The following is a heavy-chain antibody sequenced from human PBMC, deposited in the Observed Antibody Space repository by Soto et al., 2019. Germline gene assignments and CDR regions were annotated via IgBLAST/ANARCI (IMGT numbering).Heavy chain of an antibody. V-gene: IGHV3-7*01. D-gene: IGHD5-12*01. J-gene: IGHJ4*02. CDR3: ARYPRGSYYFDY. CDR2: IKQDGSEK. Sequence: GGSLRLSCEASGFTFSSYWMSWVRQAPGKGLEWVANIKQDGSEKYYLDSVKGRFTISRDNAKNSLYLQMNSLRAEDTAVYYCARYPRGSYYFDYWGQGSLVTVSS. CDR1: GFTFSSYW.